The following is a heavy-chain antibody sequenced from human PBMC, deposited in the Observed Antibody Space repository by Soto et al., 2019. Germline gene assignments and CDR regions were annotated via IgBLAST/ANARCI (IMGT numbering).Heavy chain of an antibody. V-gene: IGHV4-34*01. CDR2: INHSGST. CDR1: GGSFSGYY. D-gene: IGHD3-10*01. J-gene: IGHJ4*02. Sequence: QVQLQQWGAGLLKPSETLSLTCAVYGGSFSGYYWSWIRQPPGKGLEWIGEINHSGSTNYNPSLKRRVTISVDTSKNQFSLKLSSVTAADTAVYYCARVVFGSRAGPFDYWGQGTLVTVSS. CDR3: ARVVFGSRAGPFDY.